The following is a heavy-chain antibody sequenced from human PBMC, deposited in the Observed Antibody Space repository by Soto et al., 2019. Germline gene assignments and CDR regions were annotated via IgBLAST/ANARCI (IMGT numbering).Heavy chain of an antibody. D-gene: IGHD6-6*01. Sequence: GGSLRLSCAPSGFSVSNNYMSWVRQAPGKGLEWVSLIYSGGTTFYTDSVEGRFTISRQNPENTLYLQMNSLRLEDTAVYYCVTSPRDSTSLYFDSWGQGTLVTVSS. CDR1: GFSVSNNY. V-gene: IGHV3-53*04. CDR3: VTSPRDSTSLYFDS. J-gene: IGHJ4*02. CDR2: IYSGGTT.